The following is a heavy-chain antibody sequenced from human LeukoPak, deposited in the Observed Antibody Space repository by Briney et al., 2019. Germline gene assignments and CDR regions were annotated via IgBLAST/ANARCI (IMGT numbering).Heavy chain of an antibody. Sequence: GGSLRLSCAASGFTFSSYAMSWVRQAPGKGLEWVSAISGSGSSTYYADSVKGRFTISRDNSKNTLYLQMNSLRAEDTAVYYCAKHGYSSGWYRAWDYWGQGTLVTVSS. D-gene: IGHD6-19*01. J-gene: IGHJ4*02. CDR3: AKHGYSSGWYRAWDY. CDR1: GFTFSSYA. CDR2: ISGSGSST. V-gene: IGHV3-23*01.